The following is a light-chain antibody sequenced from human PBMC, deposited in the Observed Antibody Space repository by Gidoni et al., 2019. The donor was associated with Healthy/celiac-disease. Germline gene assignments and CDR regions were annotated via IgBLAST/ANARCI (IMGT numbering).Light chain of an antibody. Sequence: QAGLTQPPSGSKGLRQPATLTCTGNSNNVGNQGAAWLQQHQGHPPKLLSYRNNNRPSGISERLSASRSGNTASLTITGLQPEDEADYYCSAWDSSLSAHVFGGGTKLTVL. CDR2: RNN. J-gene: IGLJ2*01. CDR1: SNNVGNQG. V-gene: IGLV10-54*01. CDR3: SAWDSSLSAHV.